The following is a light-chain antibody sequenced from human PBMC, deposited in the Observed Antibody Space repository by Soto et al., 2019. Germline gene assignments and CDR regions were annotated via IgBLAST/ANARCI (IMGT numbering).Light chain of an antibody. V-gene: IGKV3-20*01. Sequence: EIVLTQSPGTLSLSPGEGATLSCRASQSVSSSNLAWYQQKPGQAPRLLIYGASSRATAIPDRFSGSGCGTDFTLTISSLEPEDFAVYFCQQYGSSPXTFGQGTKVDIK. CDR1: QSVSSSN. J-gene: IGKJ1*01. CDR3: QQYGSSPXT. CDR2: GAS.